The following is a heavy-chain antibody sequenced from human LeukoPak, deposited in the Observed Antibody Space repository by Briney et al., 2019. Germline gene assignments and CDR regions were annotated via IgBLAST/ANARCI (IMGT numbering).Heavy chain of an antibody. CDR3: AKEQTSSGFFDS. CDR2: ISGSGTRT. Sequence: GGSLRLSCAASGFTFTNYAIRWVRQAPGKGLEWVSAISGSGTRTYYADSVKGRFTISRDNSKNTLYLQMNSLRAEDRAVYYCAKEQTSSGFFDSWGQGTLVTVSS. V-gene: IGHV3-23*01. J-gene: IGHJ4*02. D-gene: IGHD2-2*01. CDR1: GFTFTNYA.